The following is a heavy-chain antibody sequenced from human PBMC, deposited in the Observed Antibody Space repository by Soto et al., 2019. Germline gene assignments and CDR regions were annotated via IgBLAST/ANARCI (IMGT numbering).Heavy chain of an antibody. J-gene: IGHJ4*02. CDR1: GGSISSGGYY. D-gene: IGHD6-13*01. V-gene: IGHV4-31*03. CDR2: IYYSGST. Sequence: QVQLQESGPGLVKPSQTLSLTCTVSGGSISSGGYYWSWIRQHPGKGLEWIGYIYYSGSTYYKPSLKCRVTVTVDTSKNQFSLNLSSVTAADTAVYYCARDAYSAPWYFDDWGQGTLVTVSS. CDR3: ARDAYSAPWYFDD.